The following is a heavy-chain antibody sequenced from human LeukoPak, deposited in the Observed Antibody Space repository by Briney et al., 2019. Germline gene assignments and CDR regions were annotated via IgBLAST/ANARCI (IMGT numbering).Heavy chain of an antibody. J-gene: IGHJ3*02. Sequence: SETLSLTCTVSGGSINNGGYYWSWIRQHPGRGLEWIGYIYYSGSSYYNPSLRSRVTISVDTSKNQFSLKLTSVTAADTAVYYCARDRGGTSSMRYRAFEIWGQGTMVTVSS. D-gene: IGHD6-6*01. CDR1: GGSINNGGYY. V-gene: IGHV4-30-4*01. CDR2: IYYSGSS. CDR3: ARDRGGTSSMRYRAFEI.